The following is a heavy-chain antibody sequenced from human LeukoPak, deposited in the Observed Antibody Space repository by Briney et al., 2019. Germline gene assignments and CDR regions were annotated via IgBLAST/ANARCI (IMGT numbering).Heavy chain of an antibody. D-gene: IGHD5-12*01. J-gene: IGHJ5*02. Sequence: PSGTLSLTCAVSSGSIFSSNWWSWVRQPPGKGLEWIGQIFHSGSTSYSPSLKSRVTISVDKSKNQFSLKLTSVTAADTAVYYCASRLTRGGYERRNWFDPWGQGTLVTVSS. V-gene: IGHV4-4*02. CDR2: IFHSGST. CDR1: SGSIFSSNW. CDR3: ASRLTRGGYERRNWFDP.